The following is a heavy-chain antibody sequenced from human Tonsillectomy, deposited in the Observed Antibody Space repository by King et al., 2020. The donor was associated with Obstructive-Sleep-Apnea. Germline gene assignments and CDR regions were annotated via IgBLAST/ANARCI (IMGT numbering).Heavy chain of an antibody. CDR3: ARVFSLYYQLLWGDY. CDR2: ISAYNGNT. CDR1: GYTFTNYG. D-gene: IGHD2-2*01. V-gene: IGHV1-18*01. Sequence: QLVQSGAEVKKPGASVKVSCKASGYTFTNYGITWVRQAPGQGLEWMGWISAYNGNTNYAQNLQGRVTMTTDTSTRTAYMELRSLRSDDTAVYYCARVFSLYYQLLWGDYWGQGTQVTVSS. J-gene: IGHJ4*02.